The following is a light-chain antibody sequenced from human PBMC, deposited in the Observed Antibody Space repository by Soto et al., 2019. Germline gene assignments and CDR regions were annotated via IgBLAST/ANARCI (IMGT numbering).Light chain of an antibody. CDR3: SSYTSSSTLYV. V-gene: IGLV2-8*01. Sequence: QSVLTQPPSASGSPGQSVTISCTGTSSDVGGYNYVSWYQQHPGKAPKLMIYDVNKRPSGVPDRFSGSKSGNTASLTISGLQAEDEADYYCSSYTSSSTLYVFGTGTKVTVL. CDR2: DVN. J-gene: IGLJ1*01. CDR1: SSDVGGYNY.